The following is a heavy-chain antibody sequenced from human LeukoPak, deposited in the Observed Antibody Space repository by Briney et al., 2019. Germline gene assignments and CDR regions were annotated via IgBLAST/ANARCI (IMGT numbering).Heavy chain of an antibody. D-gene: IGHD4-17*01. CDR2: ISASGST. J-gene: IGHJ4*02. CDR1: NGSISIYY. V-gene: IGHV4-4*07. CDR3: AREITVTRPFDY. Sequence: SETLSLTCTVSNGSISIYYWSWVRQPAGKGLEWIGRISASGSTNYNPSLKSRVTMSVDTSMNQFSLKLSSVTAADTAVYYCAREITVTRPFDYWGQGTLVTVSS.